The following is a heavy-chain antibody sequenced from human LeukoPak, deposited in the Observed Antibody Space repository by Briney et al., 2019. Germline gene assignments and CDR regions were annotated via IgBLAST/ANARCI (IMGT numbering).Heavy chain of an antibody. CDR3: AKDMVWFGELLLSYFDY. CDR1: GYTFTSYY. V-gene: IGHV1-46*01. D-gene: IGHD3-10*01. J-gene: IGHJ4*02. Sequence: SVKVSCKASGYTFTSYYIHWVRQSAGQGLEWMGVINPSVGSTSYAQKFQGRVTMTRDTDTSTVYMELSSLRSEDTALYYCAKDMVWFGELLLSYFDYWGQGTLVTVSS. CDR2: INPSVGST.